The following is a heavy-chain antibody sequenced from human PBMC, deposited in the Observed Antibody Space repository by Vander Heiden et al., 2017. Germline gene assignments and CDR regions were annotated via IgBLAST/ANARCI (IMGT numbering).Heavy chain of an antibody. D-gene: IGHD3-3*01. V-gene: IGHV3-7*01. CDR1: GFTFSSYW. CDR3: ARDGGRGYDLWSGRPWFDP. Sequence: EVQLVESGGGLVQPGGSLRLSCAASGFTFSSYWMSWVRQAPGKGLEWVANIKQDGSEKYYVDSVKGRVTISRDNAKNSLYLQMNSLRAEDTAVYYCARDGGRGYDLWSGRPWFDPWGQGTLVTVSS. J-gene: IGHJ5*02. CDR2: IKQDGSEK.